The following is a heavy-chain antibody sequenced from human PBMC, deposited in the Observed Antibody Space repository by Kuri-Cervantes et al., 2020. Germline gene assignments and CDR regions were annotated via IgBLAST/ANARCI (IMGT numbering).Heavy chain of an antibody. CDR3: ASGGLYDTSNYLVRRFDY. J-gene: IGHJ4*02. Sequence: GGSLRLSCAASGFTFSSYAMSWVRQAPGKGLEWVSAISGSGGRTYYADSVKGRFTISRDNSKNTLYLQMNSLRAEDTAVYYCASGGLYDTSNYLVRRFDYWGQGNLVTVAS. CDR2: ISGSGGRT. V-gene: IGHV3-23*01. CDR1: GFTFSSYA. D-gene: IGHD3-22*01.